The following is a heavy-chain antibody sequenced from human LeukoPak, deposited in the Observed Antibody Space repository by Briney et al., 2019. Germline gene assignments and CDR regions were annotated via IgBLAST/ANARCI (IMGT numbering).Heavy chain of an antibody. V-gene: IGHV3-30-3*01. CDR2: ISYDGSKT. Sequence: GGSLRLSCSASGFTFSSNAMHWVRQAPGKGLEWVAVISYDGSKTYYADSVKDQFTISRDNSKNTLYLQMNSLRAEDTAVYYCAGYSSSWSSFDYWGQGTLVTVSS. J-gene: IGHJ4*02. CDR3: AGYSSSWSSFDY. D-gene: IGHD6-13*01. CDR1: GFTFSSNA.